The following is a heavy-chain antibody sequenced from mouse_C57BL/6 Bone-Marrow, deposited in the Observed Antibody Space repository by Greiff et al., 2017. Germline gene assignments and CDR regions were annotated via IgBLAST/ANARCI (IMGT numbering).Heavy chain of an antibody. Sequence: QVKLQQPGTELVKPGASVKLSCKASGYTFTSYWMHWVQQRPGQGLEWIGNINTSNGGTNYTEKFKSKATLTVDTSSSTAYMQLSSLTSEDTAVYYCARGRFYAMDYWGQGTSVTVAS. CDR2: INTSNGGT. J-gene: IGHJ4*01. CDR3: ARGRFYAMDY. CDR1: GYTFTSYW. V-gene: IGHV1-53*01.